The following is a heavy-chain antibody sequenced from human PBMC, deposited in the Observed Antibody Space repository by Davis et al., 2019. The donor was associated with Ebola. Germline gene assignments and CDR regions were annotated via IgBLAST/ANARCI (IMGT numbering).Heavy chain of an antibody. CDR1: GFTFSSYW. D-gene: IGHD2-15*01. J-gene: IGHJ4*02. CDR2: INTDGSRT. CDR3: ARVLSYGSGGSCPGGSDH. Sequence: GESLKISCAASGFTFSSYWIHWVRQAPGKGLVWVSRINTDGSRTRDPDSVKGRFTISRDNAKNTLYLQMNSLRAEDTAVYYCARVLSYGSGGSCPGGSDHWGQGTLVTVSS. V-gene: IGHV3-74*01.